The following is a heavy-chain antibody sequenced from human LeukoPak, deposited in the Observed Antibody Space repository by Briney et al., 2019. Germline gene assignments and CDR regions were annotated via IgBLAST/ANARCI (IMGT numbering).Heavy chain of an antibody. J-gene: IGHJ3*02. CDR3: ARRYCTNGVCYHDRGAFDI. V-gene: IGHV1-69*06. Sequence: SVTVSCKTSGGTFSSDIISWVRQAPGQGLEWMGEIIPIFSTTNYAQKFQGRVTITADKSTSTAYMELSSLRSEDTAMYYCARRYCTNGVCYHDRGAFDIWGQGTMVTVSS. D-gene: IGHD2-8*01. CDR1: GGTFSSDI. CDR2: IIPIFSTT.